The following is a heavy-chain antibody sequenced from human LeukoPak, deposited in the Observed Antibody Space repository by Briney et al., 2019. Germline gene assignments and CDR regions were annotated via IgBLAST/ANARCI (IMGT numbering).Heavy chain of an antibody. V-gene: IGHV4-39*01. CDR3: ARRAKNDAFDI. Sequence: PSETLSLTCTVSGCSIGSSSYYWGWIRQPPGKGLEWIGSIYYSGSTYYNPSLKSRVTLSVDTSNNQFSLKLSSVTAADTAVYYCARRAKNDAFDIWGQGTMVTVSS. J-gene: IGHJ3*02. CDR1: GCSIGSSSYY. CDR2: IYYSGST.